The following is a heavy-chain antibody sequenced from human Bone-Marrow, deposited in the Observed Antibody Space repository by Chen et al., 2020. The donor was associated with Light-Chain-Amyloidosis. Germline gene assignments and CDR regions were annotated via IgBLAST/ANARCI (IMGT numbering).Heavy chain of an antibody. Sequence: EVQLVESGGRVVRPGGSLRLSCAACGLTFGDYGMSWVRQAPGKGLEWVSGINWNGGRTGYADFVKGRFTISRDNAKNSLDLQMNTLSPEDTALYYCAREAGVGITYYFDLWGPGTLVTVYS. V-gene: IGHV3-20*04. CDR3: AREAGVGITYYFDL. J-gene: IGHJ2*01. D-gene: IGHD3-3*01. CDR1: GLTFGDYG. CDR2: INWNGGRT.